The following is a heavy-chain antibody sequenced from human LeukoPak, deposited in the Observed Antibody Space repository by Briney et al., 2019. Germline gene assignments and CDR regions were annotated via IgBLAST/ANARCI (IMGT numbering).Heavy chain of an antibody. Sequence: SETLSLNCTVSGGSISSYYWTWIRHPAGQGLEWIGRIYTSGSTNYNPSLKSRVTMSVDTSKNQFSLKLSSVTAADTAVYYCAREKTIVVVPAAIRPGNNWFDPWGQGTLVTVSS. CDR2: IYTSGST. D-gene: IGHD2-2*01. CDR1: GGSISSYY. V-gene: IGHV4-4*07. J-gene: IGHJ5*02. CDR3: AREKTIVVVPAAIRPGNNWFDP.